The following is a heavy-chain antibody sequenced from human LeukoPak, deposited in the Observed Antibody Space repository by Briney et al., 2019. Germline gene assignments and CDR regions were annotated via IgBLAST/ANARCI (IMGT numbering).Heavy chain of an antibody. CDR2: IYSGGST. J-gene: IGHJ4*02. Sequence: GGSLRLSCAASGFTFSASGMSWVRQAPGKGLEWVSVIYSGGSTYYADSVKGRFTISRDNSKNTLYLQMNSLRAEDTAVYYCARGVTSSGWYFASVGYWGQGTLVTVSS. CDR3: ARGVTSSGWYFASVGY. D-gene: IGHD6-19*01. CDR1: GFTFSASG. V-gene: IGHV3-66*01.